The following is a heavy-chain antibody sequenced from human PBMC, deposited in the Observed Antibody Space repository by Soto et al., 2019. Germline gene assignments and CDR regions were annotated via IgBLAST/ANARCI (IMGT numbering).Heavy chain of an antibody. D-gene: IGHD3-3*01. CDR2: ISSSSSYI. Sequence: GGSLRLSCAASGFTFSSYSMNWVRQAPGKGLEWVSSISSSSSYIYYADSVKGRFTISRDNAKNSLYLQMNSLRAEDTAVYYCARDGPPGRDTIFGVVMSGAYYMDVWGKGTTVTVSS. J-gene: IGHJ6*03. CDR1: GFTFSSYS. CDR3: ARDGPPGRDTIFGVVMSGAYYMDV. V-gene: IGHV3-21*01.